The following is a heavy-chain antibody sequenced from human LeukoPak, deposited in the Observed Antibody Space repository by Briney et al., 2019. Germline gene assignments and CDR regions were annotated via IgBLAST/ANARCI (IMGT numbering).Heavy chain of an antibody. CDR3: ARAGLTYYDFWSGYPYYMDV. Sequence: PGGSLRLYCAASGFTFSSYWMSWVRQAPGQGLEWVANIKQDGSEKYYVDSVKGRFTISRDNAKNSMYLQMNSLRAEDTAVYYCARAGLTYYDFWSGYPYYMDVWGKGTTVTVSS. V-gene: IGHV3-7*01. J-gene: IGHJ6*03. D-gene: IGHD3-3*01. CDR2: IKQDGSEK. CDR1: GFTFSSYW.